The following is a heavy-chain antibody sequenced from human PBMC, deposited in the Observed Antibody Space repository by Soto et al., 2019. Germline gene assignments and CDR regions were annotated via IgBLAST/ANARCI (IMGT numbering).Heavy chain of an antibody. Sequence: GGSLRLSCSASLFTVSIYAMSCFRQAPGKGLEWVSAISGSGGSTYYADSVKGRFTISRDNSKNTLYLQMNSLRAEDTAVYYCATSRDGYPRDAFDIWGQGTMVTVSS. CDR3: ATSRDGYPRDAFDI. CDR1: LFTVSIYA. J-gene: IGHJ3*02. CDR2: ISGSGGST. V-gene: IGHV3-23*01. D-gene: IGHD5-12*01.